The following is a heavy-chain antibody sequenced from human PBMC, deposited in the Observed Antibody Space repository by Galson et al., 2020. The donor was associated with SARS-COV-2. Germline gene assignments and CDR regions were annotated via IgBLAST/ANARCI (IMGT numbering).Heavy chain of an antibody. CDR2: INPSGDIT. CDR1: GYTLISFY. V-gene: IGHV1-46*04. J-gene: IGHJ4*02. CDR3: AREWGDINSSVFDY. D-gene: IGHD2-21*01. Sequence: ASVKVSCKASGYTLISFYIHWVRQAPGQGLAWMGVINPSGDITSYAQKLRGRVTVTRDMSTQTVYMELSSLTSEDTAVYYCAREWGDINSSVFDYWGQGSLVVVSS.